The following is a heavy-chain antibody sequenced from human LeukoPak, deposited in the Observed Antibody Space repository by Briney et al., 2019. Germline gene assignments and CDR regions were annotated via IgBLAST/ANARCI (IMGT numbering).Heavy chain of an antibody. CDR1: EFTFSSYE. D-gene: IGHD5-12*01. CDR2: ISSSGSTI. V-gene: IGHV3-48*03. CDR3: AGGVATITVDY. J-gene: IGHJ4*02. Sequence: GGSLRLSCAASEFTFSSYEMNWVRQAPGKGLEWVSYISSSGSTIYYADSVKGRFTISRDNAKNSLYLQMNSLRAEDTAVYYCAGGVATITVDYWGQGTLVTVSS.